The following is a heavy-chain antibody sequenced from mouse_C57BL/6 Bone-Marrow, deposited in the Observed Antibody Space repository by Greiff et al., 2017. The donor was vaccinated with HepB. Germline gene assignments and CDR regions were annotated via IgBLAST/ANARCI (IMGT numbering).Heavy chain of an antibody. CDR3: ARDGPGSSPFDY. D-gene: IGHD1-1*01. J-gene: IGHJ2*01. V-gene: IGHV5-4*01. CDR1: GFTFSSYA. Sequence: EVQLVESGGGLVKPGGSLKLSCAASGFTFSSYAMSWVRQTPEKRLEWVATISDGGSYTYYPDNVKGRFTISRDNAKNNLYLQMSHLKSEDTAMYYCARDGPGSSPFDYWGQGTTLTVSS. CDR2: ISDGGSYT.